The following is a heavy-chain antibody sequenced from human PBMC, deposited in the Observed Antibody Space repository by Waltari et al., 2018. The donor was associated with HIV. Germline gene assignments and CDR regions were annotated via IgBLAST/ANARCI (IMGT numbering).Heavy chain of an antibody. CDR3: ARGAASFDL. CDR1: EFTFSDYW. V-gene: IGHV3-7*01. D-gene: IGHD6-25*01. J-gene: IGHJ4*02. Sequence: EVYLVESGGGLVQPGESLTLSCAASEFTFSDYWMTWVRQAPGKGLELVANINQYGTEEFYVDSVKGRFTIYRDNARNSLYLEMTNLRADDTAVYYCARGAASFDLWGQGTLVTVSS. CDR2: INQYGTEE.